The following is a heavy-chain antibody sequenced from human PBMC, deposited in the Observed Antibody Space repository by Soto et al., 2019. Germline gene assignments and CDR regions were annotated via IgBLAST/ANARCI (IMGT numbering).Heavy chain of an antibody. CDR2: IIPIFGTA. Sequence: SVKVSCKASGGTFSSYAISWVRQAPGQGLEWMGGIIPIFGTANYAQKFQGRVTITADESTSTAYMELSSLRSEDTAVYYCARDSRDDFWSGYPTRDWFAPWGQGTLVTVSS. CDR3: ARDSRDDFWSGYPTRDWFAP. CDR1: GGTFSSYA. V-gene: IGHV1-69*13. J-gene: IGHJ5*02. D-gene: IGHD3-3*01.